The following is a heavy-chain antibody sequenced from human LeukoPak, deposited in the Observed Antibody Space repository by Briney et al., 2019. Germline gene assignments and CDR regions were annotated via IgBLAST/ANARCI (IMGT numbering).Heavy chain of an antibody. CDR2: ISHNSNYI. Sequence: GGSLRLSCAASGFTFNTYSLDWVRQAPGKGLEWVSSISHNSNYIYYADSVKGRFTVSRDNAENSLFLQMNSLRAEDTAVYYCARGVENWGQGALVTVSS. J-gene: IGHJ4*02. CDR3: ARGVEN. CDR1: GFTFNTYS. V-gene: IGHV3-21*01.